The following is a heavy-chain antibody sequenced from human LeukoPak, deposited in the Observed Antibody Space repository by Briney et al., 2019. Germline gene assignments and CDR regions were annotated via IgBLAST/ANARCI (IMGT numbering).Heavy chain of an antibody. CDR3: ARDGAAAAAGDYYYYGMDV. Sequence: ASVKVSCKASGYTFPGYYMHWVRQAPGQGLEWMGWINPNSGGTNYAQKFQGRVTMTRDTSISTAYMELSRLRSDDTAVYYCARDGAAAAAGDYYYYGMDVWGQGTTVTVSS. J-gene: IGHJ6*02. D-gene: IGHD6-13*01. CDR2: INPNSGGT. CDR1: GYTFPGYY. V-gene: IGHV1-2*02.